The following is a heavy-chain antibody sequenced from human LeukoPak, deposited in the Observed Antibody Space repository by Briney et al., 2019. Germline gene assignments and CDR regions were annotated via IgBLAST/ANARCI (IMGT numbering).Heavy chain of an antibody. V-gene: IGHV3-53*01. CDR2: IYSGGST. CDR1: GFTVSSNY. Sequence: PGGSLRLSCAASGFTVSSNYMSWIRQAPGKGLGWVSVIYSGGSTYYADSAKGRFTISRDNSKNTLYLQMNSLRAEDTAVYYCARVDCSGGSCKGDYYYYGMDVWGQGTTVTVSS. CDR3: ARVDCSGGSCKGDYYYYGMDV. D-gene: IGHD2-15*01. J-gene: IGHJ6*02.